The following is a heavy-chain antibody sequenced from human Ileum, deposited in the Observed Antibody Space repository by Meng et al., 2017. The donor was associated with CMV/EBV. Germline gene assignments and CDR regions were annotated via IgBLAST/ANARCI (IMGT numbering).Heavy chain of an antibody. CDR1: GFTFSSYG. CDR2: IRYDGSNK. J-gene: IGHJ4*02. V-gene: IGHV3-30*02. Sequence: LKISCAASGFTFSSYGMHWVRQAPGKGLEWVAFIRYDGSNKYYADSVKGRFTISRDNSKDTLYLQMNSLRAEDTAIYYCAKDFPPYYWGQGTLVTVSS. CDR3: AKDFPPYY.